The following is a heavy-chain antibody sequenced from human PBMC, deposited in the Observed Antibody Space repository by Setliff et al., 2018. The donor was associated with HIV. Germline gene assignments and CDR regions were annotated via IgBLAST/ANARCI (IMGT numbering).Heavy chain of an antibody. Sequence: ASVKVSCKASGYTFTNYGISWVRQAPGQGLEWMGWISGYNGNTNYAEKLQGGVTMTTDTSTSTAYMELRSLRSDDTAVYYCARDLKVYAMWGDAFDTWGQGTMVTVSS. CDR3: ARDLKVYAMWGDAFDT. CDR1: GYTFTNYG. J-gene: IGHJ3*02. CDR2: ISGYNGNT. V-gene: IGHV1-18*01. D-gene: IGHD2-8*01.